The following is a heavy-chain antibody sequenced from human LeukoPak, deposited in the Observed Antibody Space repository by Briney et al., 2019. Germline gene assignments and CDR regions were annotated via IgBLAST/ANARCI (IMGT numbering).Heavy chain of an antibody. CDR3: ARNSTLLDY. V-gene: IGHV3-21*01. CDR1: GFTFSSYS. CDR2: ISSTSTDI. Sequence: PGGSLRLSCAASGFTFSSYSMDWVRQAPGKGLEWVSSISSTSTDIYYADSLRGRFTISRDNAKNSLYLQMNSLTAEDTAVYYCARNSTLLDYWGQGTLVTVSS. J-gene: IGHJ4*02.